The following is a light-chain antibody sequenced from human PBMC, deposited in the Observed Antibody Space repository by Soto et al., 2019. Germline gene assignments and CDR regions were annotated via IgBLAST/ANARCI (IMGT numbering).Light chain of an antibody. CDR2: AAS. CDR3: QQSYSTPLT. CDR1: QSISSY. J-gene: IGKJ4*01. V-gene: IGKV1-39*01. Sequence: DIQMTQSPSSLSASVGDRVTITCRASQSISSYLNWYQQKPGKAPKLLIYAASSLQSGVPSRFSRSASGTDSTLTISSLQHEDFATHYCQQSYSTPLTLGGGNKVEIK.